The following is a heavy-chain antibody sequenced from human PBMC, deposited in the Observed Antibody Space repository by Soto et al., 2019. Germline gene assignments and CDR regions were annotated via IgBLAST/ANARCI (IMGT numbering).Heavy chain of an antibody. CDR3: ARAGSSSWYPGNYYGMDV. CDR1: GGSISSYY. CDR2: IYYSGST. V-gene: IGHV4-59*01. J-gene: IGHJ6*02. D-gene: IGHD6-13*01. Sequence: TVSGGSISSYYWSWIRQPPGKGPEWIGYIYYSGSTNYNPSLKSRVTISVDTSKNQFSLKLSSVTAADTAVYYCARAGSSSWYPGNYYGMDVWGQGTTVTVSS.